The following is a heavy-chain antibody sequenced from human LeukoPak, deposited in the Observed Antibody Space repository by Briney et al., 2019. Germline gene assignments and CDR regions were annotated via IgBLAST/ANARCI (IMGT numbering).Heavy chain of an antibody. D-gene: IGHD4-11*01. CDR3: ARGRYSNYVGRALYYYYYMDV. J-gene: IGHJ6*03. Sequence: SETLSLTCTVSGGSISSSSYYWAWIRQPPGKGLEWIGSIYYSGNTYYNPSLKSRVTISVDTSKNQFSLKLSSVTAADTAVYYCARGRYSNYVGRALYYYYYMDVWGKGTTVTVSS. CDR1: GGSISSSSYY. CDR2: IYYSGNT. V-gene: IGHV4-39*01.